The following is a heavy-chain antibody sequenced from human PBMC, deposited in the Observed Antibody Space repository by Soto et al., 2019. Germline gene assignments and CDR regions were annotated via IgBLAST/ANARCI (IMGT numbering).Heavy chain of an antibody. CDR2: ISGSGGST. J-gene: IGHJ4*02. D-gene: IGHD3-10*01. Sequence: EVQLLESGGGLVQPGGSPRLSCAASGFTFSSYAMSWVRQAPGKGLEWVSAISGSGGSTYYADSVKGRFTISRDNSKTTLYLQMTSLRAEDTAVYYCAKYNPPFGELSYFDYWGQGTLVTVSS. CDR3: AKYNPPFGELSYFDY. CDR1: GFTFSSYA. V-gene: IGHV3-23*01.